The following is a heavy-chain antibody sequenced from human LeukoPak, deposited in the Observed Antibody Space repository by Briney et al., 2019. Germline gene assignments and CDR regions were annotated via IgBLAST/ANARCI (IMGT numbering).Heavy chain of an antibody. CDR2: IYYSGST. CDR1: GGSISSGSYY. V-gene: IGHV4-31*03. Sequence: SETLSLTFSVSGGSISSGSYYWSWIRPHPGTGREWIGYIYYSGSTYYNPSLKSRVTISVDTSKNQFSLKLSSVTAADTAVYYCARYIYYYDSSGYLQSFDYWGQGTLVTVSS. D-gene: IGHD3-22*01. J-gene: IGHJ4*02. CDR3: ARYIYYYDSSGYLQSFDY.